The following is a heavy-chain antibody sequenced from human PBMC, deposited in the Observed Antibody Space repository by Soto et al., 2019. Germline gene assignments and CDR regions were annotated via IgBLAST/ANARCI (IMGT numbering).Heavy chain of an antibody. J-gene: IGHJ6*03. V-gene: IGHV4-39*01. D-gene: IGHD2-15*01. Sequence: SETLSLTCTVSGGSISSSSYYWCWIRHPPGKGLEWIGSIYYSGSTYYNPSLKSRVTISVDTSKNQFSLKLSSVTAADTAVYYCARRSVYCSGGSCYSEDCYYYYMDVWGKGTTVTVSS. CDR1: GGSISSSSYY. CDR2: IYYSGST. CDR3: ARRSVYCSGGSCYSEDCYYYYMDV.